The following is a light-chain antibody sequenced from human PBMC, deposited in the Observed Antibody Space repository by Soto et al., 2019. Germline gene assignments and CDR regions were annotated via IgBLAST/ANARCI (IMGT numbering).Light chain of an antibody. J-gene: IGKJ4*01. V-gene: IGKV3-20*01. CDR1: QSVSRNY. Sequence: EIVLTQSPGTLSLSPGERATLSCRASQSVSRNYLAWYQHKPGQAPRLLIYGASSRTTGIPDRFSGSGSGTDFTLTISRLEPEDFAVYYCQQYGTSPPLSFGGGTKVEIK. CDR3: QQYGTSPPLS. CDR2: GAS.